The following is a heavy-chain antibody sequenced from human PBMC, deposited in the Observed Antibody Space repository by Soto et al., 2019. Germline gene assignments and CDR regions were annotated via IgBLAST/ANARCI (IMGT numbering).Heavy chain of an antibody. CDR3: ARGSGGDSGGAFDI. Sequence: SVKVSCKASGGTFSSYAISWVRQAPGQGLEWMGGIIPIFGTANYAQKFQGRVTITADESTSTAYMELSSLRSDDTAVYYCARGSGGDSGGAFDIWGQGTMVTVSS. V-gene: IGHV1-69*13. CDR2: IIPIFGTA. J-gene: IGHJ3*02. CDR1: GGTFSSYA. D-gene: IGHD2-21*02.